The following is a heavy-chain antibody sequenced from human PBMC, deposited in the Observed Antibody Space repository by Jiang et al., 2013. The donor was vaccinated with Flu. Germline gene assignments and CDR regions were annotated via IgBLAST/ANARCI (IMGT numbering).Heavy chain of an antibody. CDR3: TTLLPYYYDSSGYY. CDR2: IKSKSDGGAT. D-gene: IGHD3-22*01. Sequence: GLVKPGGSLRLSCAASGFTFSNAWMIWVRQAPGKGLEWVGRIKSKSDGGATDYAAPVKGRFTISRDDSKNTLYLQMNSLKTEDTAVYYCTTLLPYYYDSSGYYWGQGTLVTVSS. V-gene: IGHV3-15*01. J-gene: IGHJ4*02. CDR1: GFTFSNAW.